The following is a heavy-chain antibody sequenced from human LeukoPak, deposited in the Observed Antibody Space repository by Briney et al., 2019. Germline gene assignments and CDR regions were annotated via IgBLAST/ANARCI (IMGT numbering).Heavy chain of an antibody. CDR1: GFTFSSYW. CDR3: ARESEIRFLEWSFVFDY. J-gene: IGHJ4*02. Sequence: GGSLRLSCAASGFTFSSYWMHWVRQAPGKGLVWVSRINSDGSSTTYADSVKGRFTISRDNAKNTLYLQMNSLRAEDTAIYYCARESEIRFLEWSFVFDYWGQGTLVTVSS. D-gene: IGHD3-3*01. V-gene: IGHV3-74*01. CDR2: INSDGSST.